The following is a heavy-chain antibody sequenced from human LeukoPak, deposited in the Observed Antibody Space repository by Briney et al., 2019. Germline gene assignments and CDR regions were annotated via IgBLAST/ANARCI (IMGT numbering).Heavy chain of an antibody. CDR1: GLTFSSYT. Sequence: GGSLRLSCAASGLTFSSYTMDWVRQAPGKGLEWVSSISSSSSYIYYADSVKGRFTISRDNAKNSLYLQMNSLRAEDTAVYYCARDVAAGLDWFDPWGQGTLVTVSS. CDR2: ISSSSSYI. CDR3: ARDVAAGLDWFDP. V-gene: IGHV3-21*01. D-gene: IGHD6-13*01. J-gene: IGHJ5*02.